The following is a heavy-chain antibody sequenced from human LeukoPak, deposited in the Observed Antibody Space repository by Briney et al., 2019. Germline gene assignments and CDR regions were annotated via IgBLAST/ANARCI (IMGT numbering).Heavy chain of an antibody. Sequence: GGSLRLSCAASGFTFTSYPMSWVRQAPGKGLEWVSGTSDRGDYTYYADPVKGRFTISRDNSKNTLYLQMNSLRAEDTAVYYCARGGRDYGMDVWGQGTTVTVSS. V-gene: IGHV3-23*01. CDR2: TSDRGDYT. J-gene: IGHJ6*02. CDR3: ARGGRDYGMDV. CDR1: GFTFTSYP.